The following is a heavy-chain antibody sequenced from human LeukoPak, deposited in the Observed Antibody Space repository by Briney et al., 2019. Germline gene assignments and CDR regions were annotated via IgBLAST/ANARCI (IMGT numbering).Heavy chain of an antibody. CDR3: AREDPGERGSYRPLDY. CDR1: GGSFSGYY. J-gene: IGHJ4*02. D-gene: IGHD3-16*02. V-gene: IGHV4-34*01. CDR2: INHSGST. Sequence: PSETLSLTCAVYGGSFSGYYWSWLRQPPGKGLEWLGEINHSGSTNYNPSLKSRVTISVDTSKNQFSLKLSSVTAADTAVYYCAREDPGERGSYRPLDYWGQGTLVTVSS.